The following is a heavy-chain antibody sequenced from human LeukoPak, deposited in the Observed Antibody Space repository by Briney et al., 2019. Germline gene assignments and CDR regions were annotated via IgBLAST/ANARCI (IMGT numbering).Heavy chain of an antibody. J-gene: IGHJ4*02. Sequence: LTCTVSGYSISSGYYWGWIRQSPGKGLEWVGRIKSKTDGGTTDYAAPVKGRFTISRDDSKNTLYLQMNSLKTEDTAVYYCTTDLPPGGYWSQGTLVTVSS. CDR1: GYSISSGYY. CDR2: IKSKTDGGTT. D-gene: IGHD3-10*01. V-gene: IGHV3-15*01. CDR3: TTDLPPGGY.